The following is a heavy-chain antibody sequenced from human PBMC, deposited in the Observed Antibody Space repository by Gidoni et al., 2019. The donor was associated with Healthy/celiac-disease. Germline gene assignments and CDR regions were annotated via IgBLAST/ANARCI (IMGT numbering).Heavy chain of an antibody. J-gene: IGHJ6*02. Sequence: QVQLVQSGAEVTKPGSSVKFSCKASGGTFSSYAISWVRQAPGQGLEWMGGIIPIFGKANYEQKFKGRVTMTADESTSTDYMEMSRRRYEDTAVYYCESRVVQAAIPYGMDVWGQGTTVTVSS. CDR1: GGTFSSYA. D-gene: IGHD2-2*01. CDR3: ESRVVQAAIPYGMDV. V-gene: IGHV1-69*01. CDR2: IIPIFGKA.